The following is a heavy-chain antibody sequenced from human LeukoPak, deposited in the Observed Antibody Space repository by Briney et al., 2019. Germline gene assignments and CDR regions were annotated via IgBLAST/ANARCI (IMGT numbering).Heavy chain of an antibody. CDR2: IYTSGST. Sequence: SETLSLTCTVSGNSISSGDNYWSWIRQPAGKGLEWIGRIYTSGSTYYSPSLKSRVTISVDTSKNQFSLKLSSVTAADTAVYYCARPVPSRLGWFDPWGQGTLVTVSS. CDR3: ARPVPSRLGWFDP. J-gene: IGHJ5*02. V-gene: IGHV4-61*02. D-gene: IGHD1-1*01. CDR1: GNSISSGDNY.